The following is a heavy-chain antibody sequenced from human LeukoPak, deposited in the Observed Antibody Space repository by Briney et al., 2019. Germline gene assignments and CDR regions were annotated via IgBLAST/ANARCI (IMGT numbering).Heavy chain of an antibody. CDR1: AGSISSGYY. CDR2: IYHSGST. J-gene: IGHJ4*02. V-gene: IGHV4-38-2*02. CDR3: ARLFIRLGELSPIGY. Sequence: SETLSLTCTVSAGSISSGYYWGWIRQPPGKGLEWIGSIYHSGSTYYNPSLKSRVTISVDTSKNQFSPKLSSVTAADTAVYYCARLFIRLGELSPIGYWGQGTLVTVSS. D-gene: IGHD3-16*02.